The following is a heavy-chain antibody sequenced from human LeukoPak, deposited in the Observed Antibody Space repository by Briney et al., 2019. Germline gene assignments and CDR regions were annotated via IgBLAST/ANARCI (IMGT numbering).Heavy chain of an antibody. CDR1: GYTFTGYD. J-gene: IGHJ4*02. Sequence: ASVKVSCKASGYTFTGYDTNWVRQATGQGLEWMGWMNPNSGNTGYAQQFQGKVIFTRNNSISTAYMELSSLRSEDTAVYYCARGGSGYDYYPDYWGQGTLVTVSS. V-gene: IGHV1-8*03. D-gene: IGHD5-12*01. CDR2: MNPNSGNT. CDR3: ARGGSGYDYYPDY.